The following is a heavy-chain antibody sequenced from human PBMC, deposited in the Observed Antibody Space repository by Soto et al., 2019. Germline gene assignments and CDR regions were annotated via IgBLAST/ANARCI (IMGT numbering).Heavy chain of an antibody. V-gene: IGHV4-61*01. CDR3: ARNPYYYDSSGFDY. CDR1: GGSVSSGSYD. D-gene: IGHD3-22*01. Sequence: SETLSLTLTDSGGSVSSGSYDWSVIRQPPGKGLECIGYIYYSGSTNYNPSLKSRVTISVDTSKNQFSLKLSSVTAADTAVYYCARNPYYYDSSGFDYWGQGTLVTVSS. CDR2: IYYSGST. J-gene: IGHJ4*02.